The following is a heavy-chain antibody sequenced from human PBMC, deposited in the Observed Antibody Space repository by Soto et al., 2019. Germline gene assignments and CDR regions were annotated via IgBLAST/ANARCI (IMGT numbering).Heavy chain of an antibody. J-gene: IGHJ4*02. CDR3: ARSGGLVRDFNY. V-gene: IGHV1-69*12. D-gene: IGHD2-15*01. CDR2: LIPMFDTP. Sequence: QVQLVQSGAEVKKPGSSVKVSCKASGGTFSSDSFSWVRQAPGQGLEWMVGLIPMFDTPIYAQKFQDRVTLTADESTSTAYMQLSSLRSGDTAVYYCARSGGLVRDFNYWGQGSLVTFSA. CDR1: GGTFSSDS.